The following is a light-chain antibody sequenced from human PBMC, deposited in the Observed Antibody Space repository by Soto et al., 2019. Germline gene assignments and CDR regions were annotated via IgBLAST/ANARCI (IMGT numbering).Light chain of an antibody. CDR2: LGS. V-gene: IGKV2-28*01. J-gene: IGKJ4*01. CDR1: QSLLHSNGYNY. CDR3: MQALQTPA. Sequence: DIVMTQSPLSLPVTPGEPASISCRSSQSLLHSNGYNYLDWYLQKPGQSPQLLIYLGSTRASGVPDRFSGNGSGTDFTLKINRVEAEDVGVYYCMQALQTPAFGGGTKVEIK.